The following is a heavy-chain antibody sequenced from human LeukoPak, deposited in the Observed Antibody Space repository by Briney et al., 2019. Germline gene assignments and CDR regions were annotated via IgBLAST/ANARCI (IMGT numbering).Heavy chain of an antibody. CDR3: ARVGYSSGWSHFDL. D-gene: IGHD6-19*01. CDR2: IFYSGST. V-gene: IGHV4-59*11. J-gene: IGHJ2*01. CDR1: GGSISRHY. Sequence: PSETLSLTCTVSGGSISRHYWSWIRQPPGKGLEWIAYIFYSGSTNYNPSLKNRVTISVDTSKNQFSLKLSSVTAADTAVYYCARVGYSSGWSHFDLWGRGTLVTVSS.